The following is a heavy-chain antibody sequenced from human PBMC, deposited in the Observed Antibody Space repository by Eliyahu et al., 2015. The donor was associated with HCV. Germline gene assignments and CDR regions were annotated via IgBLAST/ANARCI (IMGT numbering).Heavy chain of an antibody. Sequence: QVQLVESGGGVVQPGRSLRLSXXASGFXFXSYGMHWVRQAPGKGLEWVAVISYDGSNKYYADSVKGRFTISRDNSKNTLYLQMNSLRAEDTAVYYCAKGGGYSGYDRADYWGQGTLVTVSS. CDR1: GFXFXSYG. D-gene: IGHD5-12*01. CDR3: AKGGGYSGYDRADY. J-gene: IGHJ4*02. V-gene: IGHV3-30*18. CDR2: ISYDGSNK.